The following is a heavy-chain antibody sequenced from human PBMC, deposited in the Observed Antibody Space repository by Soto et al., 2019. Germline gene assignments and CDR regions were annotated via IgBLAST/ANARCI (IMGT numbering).Heavy chain of an antibody. CDR1: GGTFGSYA. D-gene: IGHD2-2*01. J-gene: IGHJ6*02. V-gene: IGHV1-69*01. Sequence: QVQLVQSGAEVKKPGSSVEVSCKASGGTFGSYAISWVRQAPGQGLEWMGGIIPIPGTANYAQKFQGRVTIAADESTSTAYMELSSLRSEDTAVYYCARSQGSSTSLEIYYYYYYGMYVWGQGTTVTVSS. CDR3: ARSQGSSTSLEIYYYYYYGMYV. CDR2: IIPIPGTA.